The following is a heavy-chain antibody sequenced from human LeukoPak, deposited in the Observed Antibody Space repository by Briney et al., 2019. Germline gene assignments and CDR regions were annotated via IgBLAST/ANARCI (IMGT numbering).Heavy chain of an antibody. D-gene: IGHD2-2*01. CDR2: ISYDGSNK. V-gene: IGHV3-30*18. CDR3: AKDRLEYQLVPYYYGMDV. J-gene: IGHJ6*04. CDR1: GIILTNYA. Sequence: GASLRLSCAASGIILTNYAVSWVRQAPGKGLEWVAVISYDGSNKYYADSVKGRFTISRDNSKNTLYLQMNSLRAEDTAVYYCAKDRLEYQLVPYYYGMDVWGKGTTVTVSS.